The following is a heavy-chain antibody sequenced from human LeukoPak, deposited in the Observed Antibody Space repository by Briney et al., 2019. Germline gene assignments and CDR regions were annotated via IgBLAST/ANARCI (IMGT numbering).Heavy chain of an antibody. D-gene: IGHD5-12*01. CDR3: AREVEYSGYGVFDY. Sequence: PGGSLRLSCAASGFTLSSHEMNCVRQAPGKGLEWVSYISSGGNTIYYADSVKGRFTISIDNSKHSLHLQMNGLRAEDTAVYYCAREVEYSGYGVFDYWGQGTLVTVSS. J-gene: IGHJ4*02. V-gene: IGHV3-48*03. CDR1: GFTLSSHE. CDR2: ISSGGNTI.